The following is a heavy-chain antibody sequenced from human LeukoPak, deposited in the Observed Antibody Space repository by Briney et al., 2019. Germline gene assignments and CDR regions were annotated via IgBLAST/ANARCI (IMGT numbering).Heavy chain of an antibody. Sequence: GGSLRLSCAASGFTFSSYAMSWVRQAPGKGLEWVSYISSSGSTIYYADSVKGRFTISRDNAKNSLYLQMNSLRAEDTAAYYCARVTGIIQPGYWGQGTLDTVSS. CDR2: ISSSGSTI. V-gene: IGHV3-48*04. CDR1: GFTFSSYA. CDR3: ARVTGIIQPGY. J-gene: IGHJ4*02. D-gene: IGHD5-18*01.